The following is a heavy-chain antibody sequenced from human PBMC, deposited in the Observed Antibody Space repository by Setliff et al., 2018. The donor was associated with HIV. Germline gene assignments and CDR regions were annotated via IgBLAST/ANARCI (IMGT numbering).Heavy chain of an antibody. CDR2: INHSGST. CDR1: GGSLSDHY. J-gene: IGHJ4*02. V-gene: IGHV4-34*01. CDR3: ARDPSSSGWSEGLYYFDS. D-gene: IGHD6-19*01. Sequence: SETLSLTCAVYGGSLSDHYWSWIRQPPGKGLEWIGEINHSGSTNYNPSLRSRVSISVDTPKNQFSLRLSSVTAADTAVYYCARDPSSSGWSEGLYYFDSWGRGTLVTVSS.